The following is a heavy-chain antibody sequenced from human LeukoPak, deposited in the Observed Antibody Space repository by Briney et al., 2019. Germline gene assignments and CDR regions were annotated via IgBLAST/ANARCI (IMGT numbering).Heavy chain of an antibody. D-gene: IGHD2-15*01. CDR2: ISADGSVT. J-gene: IGHJ5*02. Sequence: GGSLRLSCADSGFTFSRYWMHWVPQTPGKGLVWVSCISADGSVTRYADSVKGRFTISRDNTKSTLYLPMHSLRAEDTAVYYCATAGGDGSRMGFDPWGQGTLVTVSS. CDR1: GFTFSRYW. CDR3: ATAGGDGSRMGFDP. V-gene: IGHV3-74*01.